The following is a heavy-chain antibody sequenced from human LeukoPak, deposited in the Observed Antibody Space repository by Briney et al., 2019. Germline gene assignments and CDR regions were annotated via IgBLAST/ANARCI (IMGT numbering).Heavy chain of an antibody. V-gene: IGHV3-23*01. Sequence: SGGSLRLSCAASGFTFSSYAMSWVRQAPGKGLEWVSSISGSGGTTYYAESVKGRFTISRDNSKHTLYLQMNSLRAEETAVYYCAKGLSSGWNLKGSDYWGQGTLVIVSS. D-gene: IGHD6-19*01. J-gene: IGHJ4*02. CDR2: ISGSGGTT. CDR1: GFTFSSYA. CDR3: AKGLSSGWNLKGSDY.